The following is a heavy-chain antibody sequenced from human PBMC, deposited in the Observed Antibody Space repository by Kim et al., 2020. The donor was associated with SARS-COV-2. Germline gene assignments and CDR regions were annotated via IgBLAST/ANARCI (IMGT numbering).Heavy chain of an antibody. Sequence: YYADSVKGRFTISSDNSKNTLYLQMNSLRAEDTAVYYCAKLMVREPYAFDIWGQGTMVTVSS. CDR3: AKLMVREPYAFDI. V-gene: IGHV3-30*02. J-gene: IGHJ3*02. D-gene: IGHD3-10*01.